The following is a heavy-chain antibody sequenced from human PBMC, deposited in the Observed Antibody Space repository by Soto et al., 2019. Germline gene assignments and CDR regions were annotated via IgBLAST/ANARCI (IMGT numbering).Heavy chain of an antibody. Sequence: QVQLVESGGVVVQPGRSLRLSCAASGFTFSSYGMHWVRQAPGKGLEWVAVIWYDGSNKYYADSVKGRFTISRDNSKNTLYLQMNSLRAEDTAVYYCARGGLSDYFDYGGQGTLVTVSS. V-gene: IGHV3-33*01. CDR2: IWYDGSNK. D-gene: IGHD2-21*02. CDR1: GFTFSSYG. J-gene: IGHJ4*02. CDR3: ARGGLSDYFDY.